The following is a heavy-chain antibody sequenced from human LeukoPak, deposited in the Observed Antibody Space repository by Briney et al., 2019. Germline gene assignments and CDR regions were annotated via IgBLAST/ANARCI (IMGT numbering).Heavy chain of an antibody. CDR3: ARGVYYDSSGYWRAIYYYYYMDV. CDR2: INHSGST. J-gene: IGHJ6*03. Sequence: PSGTLSLTCAVYGGSFSGYYWSWIRQPPGKGLEWIGEINHSGSTNYNPSLKSRVTISVDTSKNQFSLKLSSVTAADTAVYYCARGVYYDSSGYWRAIYYYYYMDVWGKGTTVTVSS. D-gene: IGHD3-22*01. V-gene: IGHV4-34*01. CDR1: GGSFSGYY.